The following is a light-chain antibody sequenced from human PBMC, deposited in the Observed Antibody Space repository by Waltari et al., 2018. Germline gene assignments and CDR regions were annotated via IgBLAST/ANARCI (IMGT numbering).Light chain of an antibody. J-gene: IGKJ1*01. Sequence: DIQMTQSPSSLSASVGDRVTVTCSASQAINTELTWYQQKPGKAPTLLIFGASSLQTGVSSRFSGGGSGTDFTLTISSLQTQDVATYYCRQDYTPPWTFGQGTKVEIK. CDR3: RQDYTPPWT. V-gene: IGKV1-27*01. CDR1: QAINTE. CDR2: GAS.